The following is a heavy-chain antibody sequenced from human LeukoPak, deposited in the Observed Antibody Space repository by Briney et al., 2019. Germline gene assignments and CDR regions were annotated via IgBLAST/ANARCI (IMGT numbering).Heavy chain of an antibody. CDR3: ARDGAYGPGSYYPFDY. V-gene: IGHV4-59*01. CDR1: GDSMNSYY. J-gene: IGHJ4*02. CDR2: IFYNGNT. Sequence: TSETLSLTCTVSGDSMNSYYWSWIRQPPGKGLEWIGYIFYNGNTNYNPSLRSRVTMSLDTSKNQISLKLTSVTAADTAVYYCARDGAYGPGSYYPFDYWGQGTLVTVSS. D-gene: IGHD3-10*01.